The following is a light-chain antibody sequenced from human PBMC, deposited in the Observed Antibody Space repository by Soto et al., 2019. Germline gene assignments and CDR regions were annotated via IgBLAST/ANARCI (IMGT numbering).Light chain of an antibody. CDR2: AAS. CDR1: QGISNY. Sequence: IRMTQSPSSLSASTGDRVTLTCRANQGISNYLAWYQQKPGKVPKLLIYAASTLQSGVPSRFSGSGSGADFTLTISSLQPEDVATYYCQKYNSAPLTFGGGTKVDIK. V-gene: IGKV1-27*01. CDR3: QKYNSAPLT. J-gene: IGKJ4*01.